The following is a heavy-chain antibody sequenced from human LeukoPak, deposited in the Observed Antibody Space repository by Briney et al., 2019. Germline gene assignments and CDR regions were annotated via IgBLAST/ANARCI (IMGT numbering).Heavy chain of an antibody. Sequence: SGGSLRLSCAASGFTFSSYAMNWVRQAPGKGLEWVSYISSSSSTIYYADSVKGRFTISRDNAKNSLYLQMNSLRAEDTAVYYCAREVNYYDSSGSIQFDYWGQGTLVTVSS. CDR2: ISSSSSTI. CDR1: GFTFSSYA. CDR3: AREVNYYDSSGSIQFDY. D-gene: IGHD3-22*01. V-gene: IGHV3-48*01. J-gene: IGHJ4*02.